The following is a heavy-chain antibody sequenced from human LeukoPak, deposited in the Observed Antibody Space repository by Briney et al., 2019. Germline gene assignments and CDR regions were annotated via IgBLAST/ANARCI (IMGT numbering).Heavy chain of an antibody. CDR1: GFTFSNYY. V-gene: IGHV3-7*01. CDR2: IKQDGSEK. Sequence: PGGSLRLSCVASGFTFSNYYMSWVRQAPGKGLEWVANIKQDGSEKYYVDSVKGRFTISRDNAKNSLDLQMNRLRAEDTAVYYCAREEGWFDPWGQGTLVTVSS. CDR3: AREEGWFDP. J-gene: IGHJ5*02.